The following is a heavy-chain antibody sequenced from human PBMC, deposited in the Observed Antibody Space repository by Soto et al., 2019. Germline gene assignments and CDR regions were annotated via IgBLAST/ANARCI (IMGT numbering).Heavy chain of an antibody. CDR1: GGSFSGYY. D-gene: IGHD3-10*01. Sequence: PSGTLSLTCAVYGGSFSGYYWSWIRQPPGKGLEWIGEINHSGSTNYNPSLKSRVTISVDTSKNQFSLKLSSVTAADTAVYYCARGYKRITMVRGAHNRFDPWGQGTLVTVSS. CDR2: INHSGST. CDR3: ARGYKRITMVRGAHNRFDP. V-gene: IGHV4-34*01. J-gene: IGHJ5*02.